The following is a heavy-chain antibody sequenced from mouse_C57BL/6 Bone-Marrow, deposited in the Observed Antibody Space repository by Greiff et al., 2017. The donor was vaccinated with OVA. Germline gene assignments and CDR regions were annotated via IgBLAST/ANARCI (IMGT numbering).Heavy chain of an antibody. J-gene: IGHJ3*01. CDR2: IYPGDGDT. CDR1: GYAFSSSW. V-gene: IGHV1-82*01. D-gene: IGHD4-1*01. Sequence: VQLQQSGPELVKPGASVKISCKASGYAFSSSWMNWVKQRPGKGLEWIGRIYPGDGDTNYNGKFKGKATLTVDKSSSTAYMELRSLTSEDTAVYYCARLTGTFAYWGQGTLVTVSA. CDR3: ARLTGTFAY.